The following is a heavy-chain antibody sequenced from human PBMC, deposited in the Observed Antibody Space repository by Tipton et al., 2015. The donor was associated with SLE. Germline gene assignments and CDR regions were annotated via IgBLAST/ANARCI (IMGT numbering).Heavy chain of an antibody. V-gene: IGHV4-34*01. Sequence: TLSLTCTVSGGSISSYYWSWIRQPPGKGLEWIGEINHSGTTKYSPSLKSRVTVSVDTSKNQFSLKLTSVTAADTAVYYCARGKSSGNRPFDYWGQGTLVTVSS. CDR3: ARGKSSGNRPFDY. CDR1: GGSISSYY. D-gene: IGHD1-26*01. J-gene: IGHJ4*02. CDR2: INHSGTT.